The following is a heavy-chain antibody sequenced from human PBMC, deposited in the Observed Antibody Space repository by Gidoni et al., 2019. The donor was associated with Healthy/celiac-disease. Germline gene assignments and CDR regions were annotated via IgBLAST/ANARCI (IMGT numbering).Heavy chain of an antibody. J-gene: IGHJ4*02. D-gene: IGHD3-22*01. CDR2: IWYDGRNQ. V-gene: IGHV3-33*01. Sequence: QVQLVEAGGGVVQPGRSVRRSCAASGFTFRSDGMHWVRQVPGKGLEWVAVIWYDGRNQYYADSVKGRFTISRDNSKITLYLQMNSLRAEDTAVYYCARVDYYDSSGHDYWGQGTLVTVSS. CDR3: ARVDYYDSSGHDY. CDR1: GFTFRSDG.